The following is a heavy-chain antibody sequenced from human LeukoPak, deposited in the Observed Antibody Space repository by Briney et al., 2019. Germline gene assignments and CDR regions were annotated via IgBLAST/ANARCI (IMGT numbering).Heavy chain of an antibody. Sequence: SETLSLTCTVSGDSISSSSCYWGWIRQPAGKGLEWMGNIYYSGSTYYNPSLKSRVTISVDTSKNQFSLKLSSVTAADTAVYYCARRKFGSSWRDYWGQGTLVTVSS. D-gene: IGHD6-13*01. V-gene: IGHV4-39*01. CDR2: IYYSGST. J-gene: IGHJ4*02. CDR3: ARRKFGSSWRDY. CDR1: GDSISSSSCY.